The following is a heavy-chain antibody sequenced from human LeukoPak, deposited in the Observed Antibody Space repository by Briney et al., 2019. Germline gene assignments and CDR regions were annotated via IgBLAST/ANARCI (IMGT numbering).Heavy chain of an antibody. J-gene: IGHJ4*02. V-gene: IGHV3-21*01. Sequence: GGSLRLSCAASGFTFSSYSMNWVRQAPGKGLEWVSSIGSSSSYIYYADSVKGRFTISRDNAKNSLYLQMNSLRAEDTAVYYCARDYYGSGSYDRFDYWGQGTLVTVSS. CDR1: GFTFSSYS. D-gene: IGHD3-10*01. CDR3: ARDYYGSGSYDRFDY. CDR2: IGSSSSYI.